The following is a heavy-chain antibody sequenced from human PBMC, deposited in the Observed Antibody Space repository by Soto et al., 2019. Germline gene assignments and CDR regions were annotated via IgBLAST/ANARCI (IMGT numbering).Heavy chain of an antibody. D-gene: IGHD3-16*01. CDR2: IIPIFDAP. J-gene: IGHJ4*02. CDR3: TRSIGSGGVMGGFDY. V-gene: IGHV1-69*01. Sequence: QVQLVQSGVEVKKPGSAVKVSCKASGGTFNMYAMNWVRQAPGQGLEWMGGIIPIFDAPRYSQQYQGRVTITVDESTSTAYMELSSLRSDDTAIYYCTRSIGSGGVMGGFDYWGQGTLVTVSS. CDR1: GGTFNMYA.